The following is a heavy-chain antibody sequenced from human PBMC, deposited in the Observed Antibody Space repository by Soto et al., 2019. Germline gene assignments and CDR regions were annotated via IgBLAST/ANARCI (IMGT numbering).Heavy chain of an antibody. CDR3: AREGILTGYSPYENAFDI. CDR1: GGTFSSYT. V-gene: IGHV1-69*04. CDR2: IIPILGIA. D-gene: IGHD3-9*01. Sequence: ASVKVSCKASGGTFSSYTISWVRQAPGQGLEWMGRIIPILGIANYAQKFQGRVTITADKSTSTAYMGLSSLRSEDTAVYYCAREGILTGYSPYENAFDIWGQGTMVTVSS. J-gene: IGHJ3*02.